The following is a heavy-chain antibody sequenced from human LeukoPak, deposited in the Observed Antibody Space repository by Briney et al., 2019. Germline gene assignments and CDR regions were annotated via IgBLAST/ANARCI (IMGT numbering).Heavy chain of an antibody. Sequence: SETLSLTCTVSGGSISSYYWSWIRQPPGKGLEWIGYIYYSGSTNYNPSLKSRVTISVDTSKNQFSLKLSPVTAADTAVYYCAREAVEMGRTFDYWGQGTLVTVSS. CDR1: GGSISSYY. CDR3: AREAVEMGRTFDY. CDR2: IYYSGST. D-gene: IGHD5-24*01. V-gene: IGHV4-59*01. J-gene: IGHJ4*02.